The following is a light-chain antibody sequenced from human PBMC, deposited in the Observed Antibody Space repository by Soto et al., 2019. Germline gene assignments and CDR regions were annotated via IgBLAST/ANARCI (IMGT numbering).Light chain of an antibody. Sequence: DIQLTQSPSSLSASVGDRVTITCQASHVIYKCLNWFQQVPGKAPKLLISSASHVETGVPSRFSGGGSGTEFTFTISRLQPEDLATYYCQQFDTLPVTFGPGTKLDVK. J-gene: IGKJ3*01. CDR2: SAS. CDR3: QQFDTLPVT. V-gene: IGKV1-33*01. CDR1: HVIYKC.